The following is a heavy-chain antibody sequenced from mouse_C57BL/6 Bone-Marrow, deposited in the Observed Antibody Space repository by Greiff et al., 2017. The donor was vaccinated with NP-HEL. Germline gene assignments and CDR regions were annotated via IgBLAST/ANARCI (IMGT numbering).Heavy chain of an antibody. CDR1: GYTFTSYW. CDR3: ARWGYYYGSSP. Sequence: QVQLQQPGAELVMPGASVKLSCKASGYTFTSYWMHWVKQRPGQGLEWIGEIDPSDSYTNYNQKFKGKSTLTVDNSSSTAYMQLSSLTSEDSAVYYCARWGYYYGSSPWGQGTLVTVSA. CDR2: IDPSDSYT. J-gene: IGHJ3*01. D-gene: IGHD1-1*01. V-gene: IGHV1-69*01.